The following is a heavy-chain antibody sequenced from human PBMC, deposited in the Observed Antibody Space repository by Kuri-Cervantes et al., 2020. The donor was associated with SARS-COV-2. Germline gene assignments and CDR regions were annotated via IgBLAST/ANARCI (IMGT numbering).Heavy chain of an antibody. CDR2: INNDGSST. V-gene: IGHV3-74*01. CDR3: ARHDSLKS. D-gene: IGHD3-3*01. J-gene: IGHJ5*02. CDR1: GFAFSSHA. Sequence: LSLTCAASGFAFSSHAMIWVRQAPGMGLVWVSRINNDGSSTSYADFVKGRVTISRDNAKNTAYLQIHSLRADDTAVYYCARHDSLKSWGQGTLVTVSS.